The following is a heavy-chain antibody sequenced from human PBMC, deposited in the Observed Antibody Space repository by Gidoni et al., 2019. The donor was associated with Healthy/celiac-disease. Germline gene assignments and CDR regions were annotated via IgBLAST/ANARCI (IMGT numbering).Heavy chain of an antibody. Sequence: QVQLVQSGAEVKKPGSSVTVSCKASGGTLSSHSRSWVRQAPGQGLEWMGGIIPIFGTANYAQKFQGRVTITADESTSTAYMELSSLRSEDTAVYYCAYGSGSQNQIDYWGQGTLVTVSS. CDR2: IIPIFGTA. CDR1: GGTLSSHS. D-gene: IGHD3-10*01. V-gene: IGHV1-69*19. CDR3: AYGSGSQNQIDY. J-gene: IGHJ4*02.